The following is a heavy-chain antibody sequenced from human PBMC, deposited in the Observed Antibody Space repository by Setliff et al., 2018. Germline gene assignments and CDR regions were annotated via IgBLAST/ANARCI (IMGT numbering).Heavy chain of an antibody. CDR1: GFTFSSYS. CDR2: ISYSGSTI. Sequence: GGSLRLSCAASGFTFSSYSMNWVRQAPGKGLEWVSYISYSGSTIYYADSVKGRFTISRDNAKNSLYLQMNSLRAEDTAVYYCARDRSMSGYDFWGQGTLVTVSS. V-gene: IGHV3-48*04. CDR3: ARDRSMSGYDF. J-gene: IGHJ4*02. D-gene: IGHD5-12*01.